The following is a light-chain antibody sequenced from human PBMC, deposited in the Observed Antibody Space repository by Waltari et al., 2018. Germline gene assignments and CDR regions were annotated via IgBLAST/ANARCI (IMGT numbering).Light chain of an antibody. J-gene: IGKJ1*01. Sequence: VMTQSPATLSLSPGERATLSCRTSQRVTTSSLGWYQQKPGQAPRLLIYGASSRATGVPDRFSGSGSGTDFTLTISKLEPDDFGLYYCQHYGSSPRTFGQGTKVEIK. V-gene: IGKV3-20*01. CDR1: QRVTTSS. CDR2: GAS. CDR3: QHYGSSPRT.